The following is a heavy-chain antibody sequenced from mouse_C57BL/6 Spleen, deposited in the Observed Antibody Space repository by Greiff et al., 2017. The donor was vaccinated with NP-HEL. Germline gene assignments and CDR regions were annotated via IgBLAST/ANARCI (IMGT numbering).Heavy chain of an antibody. CDR2: INPNNGGT. D-gene: IGHD4-1*01. CDR1: GYTFTDYY. Sequence: EVQLQQSGPELVKPGASVKISCKASGYTFTDYYMNWVKQSHGKSLEWIGDINPNNGGTSYNQKFKGKATLTVDKSSSTAYMELRSLTSEDSAVYYCARWNWEDYYAMDDWGQGTSVTVSS. J-gene: IGHJ4*01. CDR3: ARWNWEDYYAMDD. V-gene: IGHV1-26*01.